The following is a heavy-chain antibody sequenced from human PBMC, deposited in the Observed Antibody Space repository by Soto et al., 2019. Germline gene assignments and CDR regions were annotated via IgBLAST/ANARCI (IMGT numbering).Heavy chain of an antibody. Sequence: QVQLVQSAGEMKKPGASVQVSCKASGYTFIRYGITWVRQAPGQGFEWMGWISPYDESTIYAEKLQGRVTMTANTSTRIVNLTLTRLKSGDTAVYYCARGGYYDNNWVKLRGYGFDVWGQGTSVTVS. J-gene: IGHJ6*02. CDR2: ISPYDEST. CDR3: ARGGYYDNNWVKLRGYGFDV. V-gene: IGHV1-18*01. CDR1: GYTFIRYG. D-gene: IGHD3-16*01.